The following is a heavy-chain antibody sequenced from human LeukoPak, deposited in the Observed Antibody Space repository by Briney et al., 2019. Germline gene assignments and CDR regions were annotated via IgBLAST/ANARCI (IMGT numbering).Heavy chain of an antibody. CDR2: INHSGST. D-gene: IGHD3-10*01. V-gene: IGHV4-34*01. CDR3: ARGGDTMVRGRKLDY. Sequence: SETLSLTCAVYGGSFSGYYWSWIRQPPGKGLEWIGEINHSGSTNYNPSLKSRVTIPVDTSKNQFSLKLSSVTAADTAVYYCARGGDTMVRGRKLDYWGQGTLVTVSS. J-gene: IGHJ4*02. CDR1: GGSFSGYY.